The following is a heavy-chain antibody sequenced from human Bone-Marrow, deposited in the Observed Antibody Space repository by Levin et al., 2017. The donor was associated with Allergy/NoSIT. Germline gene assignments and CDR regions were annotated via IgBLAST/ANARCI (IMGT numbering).Heavy chain of an antibody. CDR3: ARDLNWKEELYYFDY. Sequence: KISCKASGGTFSSYAISWVRQAPGQGLEWMGGIIPIFGTANYAQKFQGRVTITADESTSTAYMELSSLRSEDTAVYYCARDLNWKEELYYFDYWGQGTLVTVSS. CDR1: GGTFSSYA. D-gene: IGHD1-20*01. J-gene: IGHJ4*02. CDR2: IIPIFGTA. V-gene: IGHV1-69*01.